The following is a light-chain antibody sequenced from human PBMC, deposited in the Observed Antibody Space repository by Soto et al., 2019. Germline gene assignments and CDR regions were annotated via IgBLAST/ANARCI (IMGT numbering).Light chain of an antibody. CDR1: QSISNC. CDR2: TAS. V-gene: IGKV1-5*03. CDR3: QQYNSSWT. Sequence: DIQMTQSPSTLSASVGDRVTITCRASQSISNCLAWYQQKPGKAPHLLIYTASSLEDGVPSRFSGSGSGTEFTLTSRSLQPDNFATYDCQQYNSSWTFGQGTQVEI. J-gene: IGKJ1*01.